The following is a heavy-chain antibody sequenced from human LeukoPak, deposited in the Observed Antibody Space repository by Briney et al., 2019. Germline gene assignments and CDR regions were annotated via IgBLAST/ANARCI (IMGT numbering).Heavy chain of an antibody. J-gene: IGHJ4*02. V-gene: IGHV4-30-2*01. CDR2: IYHSGST. CDR1: GGSISSGGYS. D-gene: IGHD4-17*01. CDR3: ARAIDYGDSYYFDY. Sequence: SQTPSLTCAVSGGSISSGGYSWSWIRQPPGKGLEWIGYIYHSGSTYYNPSLKSRVTISVDRSKNQFSLKLSSVTAADTAVYYCARAIDYGDSYYFDYWGQGTLVTVSS.